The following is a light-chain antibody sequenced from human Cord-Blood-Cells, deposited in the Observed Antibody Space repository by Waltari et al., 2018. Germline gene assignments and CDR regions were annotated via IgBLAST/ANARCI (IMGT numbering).Light chain of an antibody. Sequence: DIVMTQSPLSLPVTPGEPASISCSSSQSLLHSNGYNYLDWYLQKPGQSPQPLIYLGSNRASGVPDRFSGSGSGTDFTLKISRVEAEDVGVYYCMQALQTPLTFGGGTKVEIK. V-gene: IGKV2-28*01. CDR2: LGS. J-gene: IGKJ4*01. CDR3: MQALQTPLT. CDR1: QSLLHSNGYNY.